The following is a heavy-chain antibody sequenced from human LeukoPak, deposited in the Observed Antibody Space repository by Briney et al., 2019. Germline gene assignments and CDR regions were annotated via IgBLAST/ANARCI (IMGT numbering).Heavy chain of an antibody. CDR1: GGSISSYY. V-gene: IGHV4-59*12. D-gene: IGHD6-6*01. J-gene: IGHJ4*02. Sequence: SETLSLTCTVSGGSISSYYWSWIRQPPGKGLEWIGYIYYSGSTNYNPSLKSRVTISVDTSKNQFSLKLSSVTAADTAVYYCASARSSLYYFDYWGQGTLVTVSS. CDR2: IYYSGST. CDR3: ASARSSLYYFDY.